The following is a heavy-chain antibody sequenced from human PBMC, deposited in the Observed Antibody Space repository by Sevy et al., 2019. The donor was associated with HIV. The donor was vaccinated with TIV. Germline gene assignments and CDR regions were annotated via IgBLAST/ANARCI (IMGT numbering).Heavy chain of an antibody. D-gene: IGHD3-22*01. CDR3: ARVDANYDIGFDP. J-gene: IGHJ5*02. V-gene: IGHV3-48*03. Sequence: GGSLRLSCEASGFTFSSYEMNWVRQAPGKGLEWVSYISSSGTTIKYANSVKGRFTISRDNAKNSLYMQMNSLRAEDTAVYYCARVDANYDIGFDPWGQGTLVTVSS. CDR1: GFTFSSYE. CDR2: ISSSGTTI.